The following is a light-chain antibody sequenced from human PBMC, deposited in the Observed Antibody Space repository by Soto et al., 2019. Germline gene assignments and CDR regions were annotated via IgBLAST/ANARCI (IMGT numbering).Light chain of an antibody. CDR3: SSYATSSPYV. CDR1: SSDVGGYNY. Sequence: QAASVSGSPGQSITISCTGTSSDVGGYNYVSWYRQHKGQAPKFMIYEVSKRPSGVSNRFSGSKSGTTASLTISGRQPEDEADYYCSSYATSSPYVFGTGTKLTVL. CDR2: EVS. J-gene: IGLJ1*01. V-gene: IGLV2-14*01.